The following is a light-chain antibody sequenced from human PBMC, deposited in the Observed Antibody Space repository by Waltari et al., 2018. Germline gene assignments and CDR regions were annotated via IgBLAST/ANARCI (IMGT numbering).Light chain of an antibody. CDR3: QQSYSSTLT. V-gene: IGKV1-39*01. Sequence: DIQMTQSPSSRSASIGDKVIITCRASQNINDNLHWYQQKLGRAPKLLISSASSLESGVPSRFIGSGSGTDFTLTLTSLRPEDFATYFCQQSYSSTLTFGVGTKLEIK. CDR2: SAS. CDR1: QNINDN. J-gene: IGKJ4*02.